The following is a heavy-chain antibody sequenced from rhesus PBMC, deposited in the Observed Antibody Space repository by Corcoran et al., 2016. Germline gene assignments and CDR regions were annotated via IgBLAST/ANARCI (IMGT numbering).Heavy chain of an antibody. D-gene: IGHD3-28*01. V-gene: IGHV4-173*01. CDR3: ARDPDSGFYVGWFFDY. CDR1: GGSISSNY. CDR2: ISGGGGNT. Sequence: QLQLQESGPGLVKPSETLSLTCAVPGGSISSNYWSWIRQPPGKGLGWSGRISGGGGNTDYNPSLKSRVTFSTDTSKNQISLRLSSVTAADTAVYYCARDPDSGFYVGWFFDYWGQGVLVTVSS. J-gene: IGHJ4*01.